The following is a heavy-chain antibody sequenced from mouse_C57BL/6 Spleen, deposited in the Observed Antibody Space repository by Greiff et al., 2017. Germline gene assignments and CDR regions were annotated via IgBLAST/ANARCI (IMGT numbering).Heavy chain of an antibody. CDR3: ARGDAPGGFAY. CDR1: GYAFSSSW. J-gene: IGHJ3*01. CDR2: LYPGDGDT. Sequence: VQLQQSGPELVKPGASVKISCKASGYAFSSSWMNWVKQRPGKGLEWIGRLYPGDGDTNYNGKFKGKATLTADKSSSTAYMQLSSLTSEDSAVYFCARGDAPGGFAYWGQGTLVTVSA. V-gene: IGHV1-82*01.